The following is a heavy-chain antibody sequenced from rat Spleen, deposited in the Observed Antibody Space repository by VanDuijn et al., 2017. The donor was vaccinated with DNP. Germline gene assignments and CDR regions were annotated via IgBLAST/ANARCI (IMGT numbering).Heavy chain of an antibody. CDR3: IRWNSGHFDY. CDR2: ISYDGSTT. V-gene: IGHV5-7*01. Sequence: EVQLVESGGGLVQPGRSLKLSCAASGFTFSDFNMAWVRQAPKKGLEWVATISYDGSTTDYRDSVKGRFTLSRDNAKSTLYLQMNSLRSEDMATYYCIRWNSGHFDYWGQGVMVTVSS. CDR1: GFTFSDFN. J-gene: IGHJ2*01. D-gene: IGHD4-3*01.